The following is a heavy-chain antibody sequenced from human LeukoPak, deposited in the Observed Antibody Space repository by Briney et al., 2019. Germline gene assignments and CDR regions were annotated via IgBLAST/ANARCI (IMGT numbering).Heavy chain of an antibody. CDR1: GFTFSSYA. CDR2: ISGSGGST. CDR3: AKGYSYGRYYFDY. D-gene: IGHD5-18*01. V-gene: IGHV3-23*01. J-gene: IGHJ4*02. Sequence: GGSLRLSCAASGFTFSSYAMSWIRQAPGKGLEWVSAISGSGGSTYYADSVKGRFTISRDNSKNTLYLQLNSLGAEDTAVYYCAKGYSYGRYYFDYWGQGTLVTVSS.